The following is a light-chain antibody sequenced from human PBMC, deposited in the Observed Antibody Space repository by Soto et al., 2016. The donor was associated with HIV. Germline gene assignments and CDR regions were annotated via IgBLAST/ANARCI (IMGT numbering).Light chain of an antibody. V-gene: IGLV3-25*02. Sequence: SYELTQSPSVSVSPGQTAKITCSGDTLSNQYGYWYQQKPGQAPVLVIYKNNERPSGIPERFSGSNSGNSATLTISRVEAGDEADYFCQVWDSSTNHVVFGGGTKLTVL. CDR2: KNN. CDR3: QVWDSSTNHVV. J-gene: IGLJ2*01. CDR1: TLSNQY.